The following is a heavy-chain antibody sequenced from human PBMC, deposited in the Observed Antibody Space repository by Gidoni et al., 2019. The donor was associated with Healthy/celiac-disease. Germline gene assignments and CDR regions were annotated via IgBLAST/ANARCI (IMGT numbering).Heavy chain of an antibody. D-gene: IGHD6-6*01. CDR2: GST. J-gene: IGHJ3*02. V-gene: IGHV3-53*01. CDR3: ARARAFDI. Sequence: GSTYYADSVKGRFTISRDNSKNTLYLQMNSLRAEDTAVYYCARARAFDIWGQGTMVTVSS.